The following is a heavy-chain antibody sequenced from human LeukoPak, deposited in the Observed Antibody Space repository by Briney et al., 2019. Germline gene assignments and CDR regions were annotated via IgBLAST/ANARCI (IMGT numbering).Heavy chain of an antibody. Sequence: GASVKVSCKASGYTFTDYYMHWVRQAPGQGLEWMGWINPHSGGTDYAQKFQGRVTMTRDTSITTVYMELNWLRSDDTAVYYCAREKILTGLMARRPFAYWGQGTLVSVST. D-gene: IGHD3-9*01. CDR2: INPHSGGT. V-gene: IGHV1-2*02. CDR1: GYTFTDYY. CDR3: AREKILTGLMARRPFAY. J-gene: IGHJ4*02.